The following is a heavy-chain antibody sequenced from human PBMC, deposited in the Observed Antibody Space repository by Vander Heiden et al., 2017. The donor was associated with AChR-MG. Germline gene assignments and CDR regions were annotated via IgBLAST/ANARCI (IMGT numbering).Heavy chain of an antibody. CDR3: AKEWGSGVNWFDP. V-gene: IGHV3-23*01. D-gene: IGHD6-19*01. CDR1: GFTLRTCA. J-gene: IGHJ5*02. CDR2: ISGNGAIT. Sequence: EERLLESGGGLEQPGGSLRLPCAASGFTLRTCALSWARPAPGKGLQWVSTISGNGAITYYADSVKGRFTISRDNSKNTLYLQMNSLRAEDTAVYYCAKEWGSGVNWFDPWGQGTLVTVSS.